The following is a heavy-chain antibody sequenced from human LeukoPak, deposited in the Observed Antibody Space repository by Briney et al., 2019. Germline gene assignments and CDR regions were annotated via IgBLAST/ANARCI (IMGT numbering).Heavy chain of an antibody. CDR3: ARDSNTDWYFDL. CDR1: GFTFSSHW. CDR2: INNDGRST. J-gene: IGHJ2*01. D-gene: IGHD2-8*02. V-gene: IGHV3-74*01. Sequence: AGGSLRLSCAASGFTFSSHWVHWVRHAPGKGLVWVSHINNDGRSTRYADSVKGRFTISRDNAKNTVYLQMNSLRVEDTAVYYCARDSNTDWYFDLWGRGTLVTVSS.